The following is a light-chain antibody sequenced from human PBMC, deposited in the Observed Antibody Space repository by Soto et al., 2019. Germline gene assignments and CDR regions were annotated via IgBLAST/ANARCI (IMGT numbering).Light chain of an antibody. CDR1: SSDVGGYDY. CDR2: DVS. CDR3: RSYASSITLV. Sequence: QSVLTQPASVSGSPGQSITISCTGTSSDVGGYDYVSWYQQHPGKAPKLLIFDVSKRPLGVSYRFSGSKSGNTASLTISGLQAEDEADYYCRSYASSITLVFGGGTKLTVL. V-gene: IGLV2-14*01. J-gene: IGLJ2*01.